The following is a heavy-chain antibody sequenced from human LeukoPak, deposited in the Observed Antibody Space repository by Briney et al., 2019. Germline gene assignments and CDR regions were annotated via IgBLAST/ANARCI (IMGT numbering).Heavy chain of an antibody. CDR3: ARPSRSYGMDV. CDR2: MNPNSGNT. V-gene: IGHV1-8*01. CDR1: GYTFTSYD. J-gene: IGHJ6*02. Sequence: GESLKVSCKASGYTFTSYDINWVRQATGQGLEWMGWMNPNSGNTGYAQKFQGRVTMTRNTSISTAYMELSSLRSEDTAVYYCARPSRSYGMDVWGQGTTVTVSS.